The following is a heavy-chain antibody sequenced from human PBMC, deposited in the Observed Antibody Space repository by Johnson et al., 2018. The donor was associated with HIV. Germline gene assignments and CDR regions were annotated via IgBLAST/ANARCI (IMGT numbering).Heavy chain of an antibody. Sequence: VQLVESGGGVVQPGRYLRLSCAASGFTFSSYAMHWVRQAPGKGLAWVAVISYDGSEKYFADSVKGRFTISRDNAKNSLYLQMNSLRAEDTAVYYCARDRGAARDAFDIWGQGTMVTVSS. CDR1: GFTFSSYA. V-gene: IGHV3-30*04. J-gene: IGHJ3*02. D-gene: IGHD6-6*01. CDR2: ISYDGSEK. CDR3: ARDRGAARDAFDI.